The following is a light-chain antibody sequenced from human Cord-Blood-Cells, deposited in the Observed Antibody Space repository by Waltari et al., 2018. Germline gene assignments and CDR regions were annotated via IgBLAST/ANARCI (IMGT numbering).Light chain of an antibody. J-gene: IGLJ1*01. CDR3: CSYAGSSTYV. Sequence: QSALTQPVYVSGSPGQSITISCTGTSSDVGSYNLVSWYQQHPGKAPNLMIYEVSKRPSGVSNRFSGSKSGNTASLTISGLQAEDEADYYCCSYAGSSTYVFGTGTKVTVL. V-gene: IGLV2-23*02. CDR1: SSDVGSYNL. CDR2: EVS.